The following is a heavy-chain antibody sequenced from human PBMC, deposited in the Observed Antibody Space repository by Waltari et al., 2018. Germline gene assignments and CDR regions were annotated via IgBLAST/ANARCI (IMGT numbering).Heavy chain of an antibody. CDR1: GGSISSSSYY. CDR3: ARQYSSSWIPHNWFDP. Sequence: QLQLQESGPGLVKPSETLSLTCTVSGGSISSSSYYWGWIRQPPGKGLEWIGSIYYSGSTYYNPSLKSRVTISVDTSKNQFSLKLSSVTAADTAVYYCARQYSSSWIPHNWFDPWGQGTLVTVSS. CDR2: IYYSGST. D-gene: IGHD6-13*01. J-gene: IGHJ5*02. V-gene: IGHV4-39*01.